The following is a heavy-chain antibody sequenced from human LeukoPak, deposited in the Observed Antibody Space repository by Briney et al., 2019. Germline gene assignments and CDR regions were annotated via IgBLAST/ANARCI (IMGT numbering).Heavy chain of an antibody. V-gene: IGHV3-74*01. Sequence: PGGSQRLSCAASGFTFSRYCMHWLRQAPEKGLVWVSRISSDGSSTSYADSVKGRFTISRDNGKNTLYLQMNSLRAEDTAVYYCASYLTSIPSGMDVWGQGTTVTVSS. CDR1: GFTFSRYC. J-gene: IGHJ6*02. CDR3: ASYLTSIPSGMDV. D-gene: IGHD2/OR15-2a*01. CDR2: ISSDGSST.